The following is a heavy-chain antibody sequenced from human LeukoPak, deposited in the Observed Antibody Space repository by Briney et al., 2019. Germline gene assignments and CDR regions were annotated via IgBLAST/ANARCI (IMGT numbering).Heavy chain of an antibody. CDR2: IKQDGSEK. J-gene: IGHJ6*02. CDR1: GFTFSSYW. V-gene: IGHV3-7*01. D-gene: IGHD2-15*01. CDR3: ARIASRPLLLNYYYYYGMDV. Sequence: GGSLRLSCAASGFTFSSYWMSWVRQAPGKGLEWVANIKQDGSEKYYVDSVKGRFTISRDNAKNSLYPQMNSLRAEDTAVYYCARIASRPLLLNYYYYYGMDVWGQGTTVTVSS.